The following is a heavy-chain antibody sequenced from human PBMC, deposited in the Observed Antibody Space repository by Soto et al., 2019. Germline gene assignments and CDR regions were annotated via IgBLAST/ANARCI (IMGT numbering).Heavy chain of an antibody. D-gene: IGHD1-26*01. CDR1: GGSISSSSYY. CDR2: IYYSGST. V-gene: IGHV4-39*01. CDR3: ARPGGSQRYYYYGMDV. J-gene: IGHJ6*02. Sequence: SETLSLTCTVSGGSISSSSYYWGWIRQPPGKGLEWIGSIYYSGSTYYNPSLKSRVTISVDTSKNQFSLKLSSVTAADTAVYYCARPGGSQRYYYYGMDVWGQGTTVTVSS.